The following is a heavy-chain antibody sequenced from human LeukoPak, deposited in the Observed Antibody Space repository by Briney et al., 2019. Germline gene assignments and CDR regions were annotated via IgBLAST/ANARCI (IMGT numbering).Heavy chain of an antibody. Sequence: PGGSLRLSCAASKFTFSNYVMSWVRQAPGKGVEWVSGISGSGGRTYYAESVKGRFTISRDNSKNTLYLQMNSLRAEDTAEYYCAKGSYSSSWYGYFDYWGQGTLVTVSS. D-gene: IGHD6-13*01. J-gene: IGHJ4*02. V-gene: IGHV3-23*01. CDR1: KFTFSNYV. CDR2: ISGSGGRT. CDR3: AKGSYSSSWYGYFDY.